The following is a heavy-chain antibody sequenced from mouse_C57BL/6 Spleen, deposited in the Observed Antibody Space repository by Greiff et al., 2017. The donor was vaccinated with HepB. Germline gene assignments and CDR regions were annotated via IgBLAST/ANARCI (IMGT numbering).Heavy chain of an antibody. J-gene: IGHJ2*01. CDR1: GYTFTSYW. CDR3: ASGAITTVFDY. CDR2: IDPSDSYT. V-gene: IGHV1-69*01. D-gene: IGHD1-1*01. Sequence: QVQLKESGAELVMPGASVKLSCKASGYTFTSYWMHWVKQRPGQGLEWIGEIDPSDSYTNYNQKFKGKSTLTVDKSSSTAYMQLSSLTSEDSAVYYCASGAITTVFDYWGQGTTLTVSS.